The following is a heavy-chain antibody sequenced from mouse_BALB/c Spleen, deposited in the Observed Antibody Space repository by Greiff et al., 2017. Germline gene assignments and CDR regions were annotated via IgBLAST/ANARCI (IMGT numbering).Heavy chain of an antibody. D-gene: IGHD1-1*01. CDR2: ILPGSGST. V-gene: IGHV1-9*01. Sequence: QVQLKESGAELMKPGASVKISCKATGYTFSSYWIEWVKQRPGHGLEWIGEILPGSGSTNYNEKFKGKATFTADTSSNTAYMQLSSLTSEDSAVYYCARCGSSYLYAMDYWGQGTSVTVSS. J-gene: IGHJ4*01. CDR1: GYTFSSYW. CDR3: ARCGSSYLYAMDY.